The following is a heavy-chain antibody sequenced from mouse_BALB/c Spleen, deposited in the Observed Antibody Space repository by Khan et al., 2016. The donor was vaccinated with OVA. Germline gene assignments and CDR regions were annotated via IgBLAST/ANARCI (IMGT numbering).Heavy chain of an antibody. V-gene: IGHV5-17*02. D-gene: IGHD1-1*01. CDR3: ARSYFYGYYFDQ. J-gene: IGHJ2*01. CDR2: ISGDSYTI. Sequence: EVELVESGGGLVQPGGSRKLSCVASGSTFSSFGMHWVRQAPEKGLEWVAYISGDSYTIYYTDTVKGRFTISRDNPKNTLFLQMTSLRSEDMAMYYCARSYFYGYYFDQWGQGTTLTVSS. CDR1: GSTFSSFG.